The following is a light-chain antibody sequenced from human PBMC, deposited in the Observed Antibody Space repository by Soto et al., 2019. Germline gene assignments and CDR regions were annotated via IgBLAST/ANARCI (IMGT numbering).Light chain of an antibody. V-gene: IGLV2-11*01. CDR2: DVF. J-gene: IGLJ2*01. CDR3: SSFAPSYRVI. Sequence: QSALTQPRSVSGSPGHSVTISCFGTSSDIGSYNAVSWYQQHPGKAPKLIIFDVFERPSGVPDRFSGSKSGNSAVLTISRLQAEDESDYYCSSFAPSYRVIFGGGTKLTVL. CDR1: SSDIGSYNA.